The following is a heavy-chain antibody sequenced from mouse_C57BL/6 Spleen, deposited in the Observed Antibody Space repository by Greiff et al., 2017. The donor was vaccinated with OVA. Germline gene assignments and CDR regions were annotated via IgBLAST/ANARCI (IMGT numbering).Heavy chain of an antibody. CDR2: ISSGGSYT. V-gene: IGHV5-6*01. Sequence: EVKLVESGGDLVKPGGSLKLSCAASGFTFSSYGMSWVRQTPDKRLEWVATISSGGSYTYYPDSVKGRFTISRDNAKNTLYLQMSSLKSEDTAMYYCARHITTSYYFDYWGQGTTLTVSS. D-gene: IGHD1-2*01. CDR3: ARHITTSYYFDY. J-gene: IGHJ2*01. CDR1: GFTFSSYG.